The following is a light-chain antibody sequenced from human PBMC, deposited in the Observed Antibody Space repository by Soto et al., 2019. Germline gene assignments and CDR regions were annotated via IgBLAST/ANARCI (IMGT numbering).Light chain of an antibody. Sequence: QSALTQPHSVSGSPGQSVAISCSGTSSDVGGYNYVSWYQQHPGKAPKLIIFDVNKRPSGVPDRFSGSKSGSTASLTISGLQAEDEADYYGCSYGGSFYVVGTGTKVTVL. V-gene: IGLV2-11*01. CDR1: SSDVGGYNY. CDR2: DVN. CDR3: CSYGGSFYV. J-gene: IGLJ1*01.